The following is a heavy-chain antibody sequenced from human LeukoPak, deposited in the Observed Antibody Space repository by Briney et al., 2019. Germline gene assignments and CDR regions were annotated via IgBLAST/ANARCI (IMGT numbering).Heavy chain of an antibody. CDR3: GRGLFPFCGCDWYSGGYHFDH. J-gene: IGHJ4*02. D-gene: IGHD2-21*02. CDR1: GGSFSGYY. Sequence: SETLSLTCAVYGGSFSGYYWSWIRQPPGKGLEWIGEINHSGSTNYNPSLKSRVTISVDTSKNQFSLKLSSVTAADTAVYYCGRGLFPFCGCDWYSGGYHFDHWGQGTLVTVSS. CDR2: INHSGST. V-gene: IGHV4-34*01.